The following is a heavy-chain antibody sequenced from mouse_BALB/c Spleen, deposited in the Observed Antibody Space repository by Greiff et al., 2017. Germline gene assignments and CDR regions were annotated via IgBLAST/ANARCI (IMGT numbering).Heavy chain of an antibody. D-gene: IGHD2-4*01. CDR1: GYTFTSYW. J-gene: IGHJ2*01. Sequence: VQLQQSGAELAKPGASVKMSCKASGYTFTSYWMHWVKQRPGQGLEWIGYINPSTGYTEYNQKFKDKATLTADKSPSTAYMQLSSLTSEDSAVYYCARSGYDYDVDYWGQGTTLTVSS. V-gene: IGHV1-7*01. CDR3: ARSGYDYDVDY. CDR2: INPSTGYT.